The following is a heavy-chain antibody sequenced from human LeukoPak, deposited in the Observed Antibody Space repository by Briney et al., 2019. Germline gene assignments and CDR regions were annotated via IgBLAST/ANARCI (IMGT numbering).Heavy chain of an antibody. CDR2: ISYIGST. V-gene: IGHV4-59*11. CDR3: ARDLVTVTKGFDI. CDR1: DDSFSSHY. Sequence: SETLSLTCAASDDSFSSHYWTWIRQPPGKGLEWIGYISYIGSTNYNPSLKSRVTISIDTSENQFSLKLSSVTAADTAVYYCARDLVTVTKGFDIWGQGTMVSVSS. J-gene: IGHJ3*02. D-gene: IGHD4-17*01.